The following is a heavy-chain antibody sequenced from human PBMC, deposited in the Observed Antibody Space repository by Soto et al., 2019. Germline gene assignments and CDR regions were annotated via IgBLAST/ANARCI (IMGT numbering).Heavy chain of an antibody. CDR3: ARDLHNYYEGFDI. CDR2: INPSGGST. J-gene: IGHJ3*02. D-gene: IGHD3-22*01. V-gene: IGHV1-46*01. Sequence: GASVKVSCTASGYTFTSYYMHWVRQAPGQGLEWMGIINPSGGSTSYAQKLQGRVTMTTDTSTSTAYMELRSLRSDDTAVYYCARDLHNYYEGFDIWGQGTMVTVSS. CDR1: GYTFTSYY.